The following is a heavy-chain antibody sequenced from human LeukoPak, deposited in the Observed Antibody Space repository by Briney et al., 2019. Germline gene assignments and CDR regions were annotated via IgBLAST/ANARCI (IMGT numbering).Heavy chain of an antibody. J-gene: IGHJ4*02. V-gene: IGHV4-4*07. CDR3: ARKRKGAYDFDC. Sequence: ETSETLSLTCTVSGGYISGYYWSWIRQPAGEGLEWIGRIYSSGSTNYNPSLKSRVSMSVDTSNNQFSLNLSSVTAADTAVYYCARKRKGAYDFDCWGQGTLVTVSS. CDR2: IYSSGST. D-gene: IGHD3-16*01. CDR1: GGYISGYY.